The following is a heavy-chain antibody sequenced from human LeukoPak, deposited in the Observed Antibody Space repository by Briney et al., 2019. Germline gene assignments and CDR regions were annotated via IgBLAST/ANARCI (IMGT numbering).Heavy chain of an antibody. CDR3: AGIH. J-gene: IGHJ4*02. V-gene: IGHV3-21*01. CDR1: RVTFISYS. Sequence: RGSLRLSSAQSRVTFISYSINWVRQAPGKGLEWVSSISSSSSETYYADSVKGRFTISRDNAKNSLYLQMNSLRAEDTAVYYCAGIHWGQGTLVTVSS. CDR2: ISSSSSET.